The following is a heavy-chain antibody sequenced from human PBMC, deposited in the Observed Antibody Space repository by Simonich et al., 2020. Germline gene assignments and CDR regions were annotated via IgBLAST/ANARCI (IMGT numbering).Heavy chain of an antibody. V-gene: IGHV3-30*07. J-gene: IGHJ3*02. CDR1: GFTFSSYA. CDR3: AREGLLLDAFDI. D-gene: IGHD2-15*01. Sequence: QVQLVESGGGVVQPGRSLRLSCAASGFTFSSYAMHWVRQAPGKGLGLVAVISYDGSNKYYADSVKGRFTISRDNSKNTLYLQMNSLRAEDTAVYYCAREGLLLDAFDIWGQGTMVTVSS. CDR2: ISYDGSNK.